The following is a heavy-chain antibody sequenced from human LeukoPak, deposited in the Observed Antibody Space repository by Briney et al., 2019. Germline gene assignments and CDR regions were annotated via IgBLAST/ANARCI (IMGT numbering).Heavy chain of an antibody. CDR3: SRGQKDPYGPEFDY. Sequence: KPSETLSLTCAVSGYSISSGYYWGWIRQPPGKGLEWVGYIRAKIHDGTTDFAASVKGRFTISRDDSKSIAYLQMTSLKSEDTAVYYCSRGQKDPYGPEFDYWGQGTLVTVSS. J-gene: IGHJ4*02. D-gene: IGHD3-10*01. CDR1: GYSISSGYY. CDR2: IRAKIHDGTT. V-gene: IGHV3-49*05.